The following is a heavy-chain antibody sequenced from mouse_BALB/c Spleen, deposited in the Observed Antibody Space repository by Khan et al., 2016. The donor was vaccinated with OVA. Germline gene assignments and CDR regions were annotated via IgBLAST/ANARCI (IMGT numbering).Heavy chain of an antibody. CDR1: GYTFTTYT. V-gene: IGHV1-4*01. J-gene: IGHJ4*01. CDR2: INPSSGYS. Sequence: QVQLKQSGAELARPGASVTMSCKAPGYTFTTYTMHWVKQRPGQGLEWIGYINPSSGYSNYNQKFKDKATLTADRSSSTAYMQLTSLTSEDSAVYYCTRRYGNYAAMDYWGQGTSVTVSS. D-gene: IGHD2-10*02. CDR3: TRRYGNYAAMDY.